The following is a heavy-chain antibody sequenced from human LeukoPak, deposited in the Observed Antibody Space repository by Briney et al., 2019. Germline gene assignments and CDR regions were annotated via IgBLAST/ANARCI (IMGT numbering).Heavy chain of an antibody. D-gene: IGHD3-9*01. V-gene: IGHV4-39*07. Sequence: SETLSLTCSVSGVSISTSVYYWGWIRQPPGKGLEWVGSIYSSGTTFYNPSLESRVTISLGVVTSVDTSKNQFSLTLRSVTAADTAVYYCARGRYFDRNWFDPWGQGTLVTVSS. CDR2: IYSSGTT. CDR1: GVSISTSVYY. J-gene: IGHJ5*02. CDR3: ARGRYFDRNWFDP.